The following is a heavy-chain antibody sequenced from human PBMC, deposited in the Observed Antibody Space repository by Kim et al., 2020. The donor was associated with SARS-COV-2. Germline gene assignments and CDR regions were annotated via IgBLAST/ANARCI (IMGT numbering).Heavy chain of an antibody. D-gene: IGHD1-26*01. V-gene: IGHV4-39*01. CDR2: IYYSGST. CDR3: ASAPPLVYYAFDI. J-gene: IGHJ3*02. Sequence: SETLSLTCTVSGGSISSSSYYWGWIRQPPGKGLEWIGSIYYSGSTYYNPSLKSRVTISVDTSKNQFSLKLSSVTAADTAVYYCASAPPLVYYAFDIWGQGTMVTVSS. CDR1: GGSISSSSYY.